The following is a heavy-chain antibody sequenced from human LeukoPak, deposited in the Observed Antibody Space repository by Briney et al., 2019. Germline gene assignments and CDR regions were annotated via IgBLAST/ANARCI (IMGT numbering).Heavy chain of an antibody. CDR1: GYTLTELS. CDR3: ATDLKGDYGSVTDY. D-gene: IGHD4-17*01. Sequence: GAPVKVSCKVSGYTLTELSMHWVRQAPGKGLEWMGGFDPEDGETIYAQKFQGRVTMTEDTSTDTAYMELSSLRPEDTAVYYCATDLKGDYGSVTDYWGQGTLVTVSS. CDR2: FDPEDGET. J-gene: IGHJ4*02. V-gene: IGHV1-24*01.